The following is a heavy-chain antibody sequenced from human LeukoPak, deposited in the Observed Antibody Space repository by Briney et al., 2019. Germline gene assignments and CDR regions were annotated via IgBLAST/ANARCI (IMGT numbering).Heavy chain of an antibody. Sequence: GGSLRLSCAASGFTFSSNYMSWVRQAPGKGLEWVSVIYSGGSTYYAASVKGRFTISRDNSKNTLYLQMNSLRAEDTAVYYCARGPRITIFGVVIPRFDYWGQGTLVTVSS. CDR2: IYSGGST. V-gene: IGHV3-53*01. J-gene: IGHJ4*02. D-gene: IGHD3-3*01. CDR1: GFTFSSNY. CDR3: ARGPRITIFGVVIPRFDY.